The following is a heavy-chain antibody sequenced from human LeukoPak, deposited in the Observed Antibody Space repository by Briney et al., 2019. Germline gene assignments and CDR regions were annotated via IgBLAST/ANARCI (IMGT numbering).Heavy chain of an antibody. Sequence: PSETLSLTCAVYGGSFSGYYWSWIRQPPGKGLEWIGEINHSGGTNYNPSLKSRVTISVDTSKNQFSLKLSSVTAADTAVYYCAREGLRTLDYWGQGTLATVSS. CDR3: AREGLRTLDY. CDR2: INHSGGT. CDR1: GGSFSGYY. V-gene: IGHV4-34*01. J-gene: IGHJ4*02. D-gene: IGHD2-15*01.